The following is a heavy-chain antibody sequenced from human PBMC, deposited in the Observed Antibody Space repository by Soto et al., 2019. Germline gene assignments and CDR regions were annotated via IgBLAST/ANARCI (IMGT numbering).Heavy chain of an antibody. Sequence: GGSLRLSCAASGFTFSRHWMTWVRQAPGKGLEWVANINPDGSEKFSVDSVKGRFTISRDNAKNSLYLQMNSLRAEDTAVYYCALPRGVDTAMVQGYYFDYWGQGTLVTVSS. D-gene: IGHD5-18*01. J-gene: IGHJ4*02. CDR1: GFTFSRHW. CDR3: ALPRGVDTAMVQGYYFDY. V-gene: IGHV3-7*01. CDR2: INPDGSEK.